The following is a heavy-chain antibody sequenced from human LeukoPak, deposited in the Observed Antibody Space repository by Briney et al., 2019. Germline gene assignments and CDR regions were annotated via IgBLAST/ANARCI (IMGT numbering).Heavy chain of an antibody. Sequence: PGGSLRLSCAASGFIFSSYWVTWVRQAPGKGLDWVANIKQHGDEKYYVDAVKGRFTISRDNAKNSLHLQMNSLRAEDTAVYYCARVRGGYYFDYWGQGTLVTVSS. D-gene: IGHD3-16*01. V-gene: IGHV3-7*05. J-gene: IGHJ4*02. CDR2: IKQHGDEK. CDR1: GFIFSSYW. CDR3: ARVRGGYYFDY.